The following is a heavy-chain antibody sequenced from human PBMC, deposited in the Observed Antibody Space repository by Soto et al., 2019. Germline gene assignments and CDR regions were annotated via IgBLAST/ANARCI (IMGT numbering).Heavy chain of an antibody. D-gene: IGHD3-22*01. CDR2: IYYTGNT. CDR3: ERHSIWLLLSDY. J-gene: IGHJ4*02. CDR1: GGSIRTYY. V-gene: IGHV4-39*01. Sequence: SETLSLTCTVSGGSIRTYYWSWIRQPPGKGLEWIGSIYYTGNTYYNPSLKSRVTISVDTSKNQFSLKLDSVTAADTAVYFCERHSIWLLLSDYWGQGSLVTVSS.